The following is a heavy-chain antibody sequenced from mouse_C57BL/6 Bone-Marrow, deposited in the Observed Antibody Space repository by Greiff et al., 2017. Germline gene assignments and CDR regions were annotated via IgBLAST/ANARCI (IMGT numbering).Heavy chain of an antibody. CDR3: ARLGPWYFDV. V-gene: IGHV5-12*01. J-gene: IGHJ1*03. Sequence: EVQGVESGGGLVQPGGSLKLSCAASGFTFSDYYMYWVRQTPEKRLEWVAYISNGGGSTYYPDTVKGRFTISRDNAKNTLYLQMSRLKSEDTAMYYCARLGPWYFDVWGTGTTVTVSS. CDR2: ISNGGGST. CDR1: GFTFSDYY. D-gene: IGHD4-1*01.